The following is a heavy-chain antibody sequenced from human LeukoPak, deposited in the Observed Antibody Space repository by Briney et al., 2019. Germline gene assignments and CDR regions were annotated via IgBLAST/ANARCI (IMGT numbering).Heavy chain of an antibody. J-gene: IGHJ4*02. Sequence: GGSLRLSCAASGFSFSSYAMSWVRQAPGKGLEWVSVISGSGSVTYYVDSVKGRFTISRDNSKNTLYLQMNSLRADAMAIYYCATTTRGFRDLSRPFYFDYWGQGSLVTVSS. CDR1: GFSFSSYA. CDR2: ISGSGSVT. CDR3: ATTTRGFRDLSRPFYFDY. V-gene: IGHV3-23*01. D-gene: IGHD3-16*02.